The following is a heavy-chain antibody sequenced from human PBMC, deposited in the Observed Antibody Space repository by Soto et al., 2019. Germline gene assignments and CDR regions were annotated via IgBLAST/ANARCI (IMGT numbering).Heavy chain of an antibody. CDR3: ARGGGSGSYQFYYGMDV. CDR2: IYYSGST. CDR1: GGSISSYY. V-gene: IGHV4-59*01. Sequence: SETLSLTCTVSGGSISSYYWSWIRQPPGKGLEWIGYIYYSGSTNYNPSLKSRVTISVDTSKNQFSLKLSSVTAADTAVYYCARGGGSGSYQFYYGMDVWGQGTTVTVSS. D-gene: IGHD3-10*01. J-gene: IGHJ6*02.